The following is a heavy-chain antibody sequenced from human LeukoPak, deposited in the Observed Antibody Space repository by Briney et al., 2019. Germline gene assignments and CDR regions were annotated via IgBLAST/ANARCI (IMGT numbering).Heavy chain of an antibody. CDR3: TRAPYHGDYVSWA. CDR1: GFTVSSNY. D-gene: IGHD4-17*01. CDR2: ISGSSSYI. Sequence: GGSLRLSCAASGFTVSSNYMSWVRQAPGKGLEWVSSISGSSSYIYYADSVKGRFTISRDNAKNSLYLRMNSLRAEDTAVYYCTRAPYHGDYVSWAWGQGTLVTVSS. J-gene: IGHJ4*02. V-gene: IGHV3-21*01.